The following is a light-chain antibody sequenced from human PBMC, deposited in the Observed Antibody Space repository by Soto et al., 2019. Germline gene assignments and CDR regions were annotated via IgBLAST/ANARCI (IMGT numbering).Light chain of an antibody. CDR3: QQRSNWPPLT. CDR2: DAS. Sequence: AFTQSPATLSLSPGESSTPSCRASQSVSSYLAWYQQKPGQAPRLLIYDASNRATGIPARFSGSGSGTDFTLTISSLEPEDFAVYYCQQRSNWPPLTFGGGAKVDIK. V-gene: IGKV3-11*01. J-gene: IGKJ4*01. CDR1: QSVSSY.